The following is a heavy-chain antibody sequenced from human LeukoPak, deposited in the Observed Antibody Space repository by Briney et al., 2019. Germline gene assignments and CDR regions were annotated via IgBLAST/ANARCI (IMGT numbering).Heavy chain of an antibody. V-gene: IGHV3-48*03. J-gene: IGHJ4*02. CDR1: GFTFSSYE. CDR2: ISNSGRTK. Sequence: GGSLRLSCAASGFTFSSYEMNWVRQAPGKGLEWVSFISNSGRTKYYADSVKGRFTISRDNAKNSLYLQMNSLRADDTALYYCAGGQMFTSGGFESWGQGALVTVSS. CDR3: AGGQMFTSGGFES. D-gene: IGHD6-19*01.